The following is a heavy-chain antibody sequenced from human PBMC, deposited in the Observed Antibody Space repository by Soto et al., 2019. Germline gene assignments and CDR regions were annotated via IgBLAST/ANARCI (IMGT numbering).Heavy chain of an antibody. CDR1: GGSISSRTFW. V-gene: IGHV4-39*07. D-gene: IGHD6-19*01. J-gene: IGHJ5*02. CDR3: ARGRGRYSSGWSWFDP. Sequence: QLQLQESGPGLVKPSETLSLTCSVSGGSISSRTFWWAWIRQPPGKGLEWIGDMYYSGSSYSSPSLKSRVTISVDKSKNQFSLTLTSVTAADTAVYFCARGRGRYSSGWSWFDPWGQGILVTVSS. CDR2: MYYSGSS.